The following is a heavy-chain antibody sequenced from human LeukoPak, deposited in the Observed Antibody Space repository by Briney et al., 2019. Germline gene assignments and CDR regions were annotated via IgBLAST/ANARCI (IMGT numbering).Heavy chain of an antibody. J-gene: IGHJ6*03. CDR3: AKFYPVGGVIDPYYYYYYMDV. D-gene: IGHD3-16*02. Sequence: PGGSLRLSCAVSGFTLTTYAMSWVRQAPGKGLEWVSALSSGGTTWYADSVKGRFTISRDTSTSTLFLQMNSLRADDTALYYCAKFYPVGGVIDPYYYYYYMDVWGKGTTVTVSS. V-gene: IGHV3-23*01. CDR2: LSSGGTT. CDR1: GFTLTTYA.